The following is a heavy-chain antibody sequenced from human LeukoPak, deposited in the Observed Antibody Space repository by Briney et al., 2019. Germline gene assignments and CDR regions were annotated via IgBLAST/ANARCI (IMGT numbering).Heavy chain of an antibody. Sequence: PGGSLRLSCAASGFTFSSYGMHWVRQAPGKGLEWVAVTSYDGSNKYYADSVKGRFTISRDNSKNTLYLQMNSLRAEDTAVYYCANSSPYDILTGYYENYYYYGMDVWGQGTTVTVSS. CDR3: ANSSPYDILTGYYENYYYYGMDV. J-gene: IGHJ6*02. D-gene: IGHD3-9*01. CDR2: TSYDGSNK. CDR1: GFTFSSYG. V-gene: IGHV3-30*18.